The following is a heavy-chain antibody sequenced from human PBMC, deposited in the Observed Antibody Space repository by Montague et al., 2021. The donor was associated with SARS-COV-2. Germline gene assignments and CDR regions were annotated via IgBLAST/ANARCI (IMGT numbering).Heavy chain of an antibody. CDR2: ISGSGGNT. CDR1: GFTFSSYA. J-gene: IGHJ4*02. CDR3: ASLGYCSGGRCYSGDY. Sequence: SLRLSCAASGFTFSSYAMSWVRQAPGKGLEWVSGISGSGGNTYYAGSVKGRFTISRDNSKNTLYLQMNSLRAEDTAVYYCASLGYCSGGRCYSGDYWGQGTLVTVSS. D-gene: IGHD2-15*01. V-gene: IGHV3-23*01.